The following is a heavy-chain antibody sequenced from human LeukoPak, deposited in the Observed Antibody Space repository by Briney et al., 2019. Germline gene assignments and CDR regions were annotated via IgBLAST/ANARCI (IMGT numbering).Heavy chain of an antibody. J-gene: IGHJ6*02. D-gene: IGHD3-3*02. CDR3: ARDSRKAGSLAYYYYGMGV. V-gene: IGHV1-2*02. CDR2: INPNSGCT. CDR1: GYTFTGYY. Sequence: ASVKVSCKASGYTFTGYYMHWVRQAPGQGLEWMGWINPNSGCTNYAEKFQGGVTMTRDTSISTAYMELSRLRPDDTAVYYCARDSRKAGSLAYYYYGMGVWGQGTTVTVSS.